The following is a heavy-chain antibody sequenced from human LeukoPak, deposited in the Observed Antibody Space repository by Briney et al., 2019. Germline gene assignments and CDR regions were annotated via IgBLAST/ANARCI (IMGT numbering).Heavy chain of an antibody. J-gene: IGHJ2*01. V-gene: IGHV4-59*08. D-gene: IGHD5/OR15-5a*01. CDR3: ARVSVLDWYFDL. CDR1: GGSISSYY. Sequence: SETLSLTCTVSGGSISSYYWSWIRQPPGKGLEWIGYIYYSGSTNYNPSLKSRVTISVDTSKNQFSLKLSSVTAADTAVYYCARVSVLDWYFDLWGHGTLDTVSS. CDR2: IYYSGST.